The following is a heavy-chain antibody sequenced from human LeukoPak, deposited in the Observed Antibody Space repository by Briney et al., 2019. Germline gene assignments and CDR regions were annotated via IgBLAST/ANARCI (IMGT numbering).Heavy chain of an antibody. CDR2: IYHSGST. Sequence: SETLSLTCAVYGGSFSGYYWSWIRQPPGKGLEWIGEIYHSGSTNYNPSLKSRVTISVDKSKNQFSLKLSSVTAADTAVYYCARVIAAAHTFFDYWGQGTLVTVSS. J-gene: IGHJ4*02. CDR3: ARVIAAAHTFFDY. V-gene: IGHV4-34*01. D-gene: IGHD6-13*01. CDR1: GGSFSGYY.